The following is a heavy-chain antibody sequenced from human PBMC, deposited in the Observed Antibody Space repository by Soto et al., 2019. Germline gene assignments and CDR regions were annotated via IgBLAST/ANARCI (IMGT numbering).Heavy chain of an antibody. Sequence: LRLSCAASGFTFSDYYMSWIRQAPGKGLEWVSYISSSSSYTNYADSVKGRFTISRDNAKNSLYLQMNSLRAEDTAVYYCARDRFGELVFDYCGQRTLVTVS. CDR3: ARDRFGELVFDY. CDR1: GFTFSDYY. J-gene: IGHJ4*02. D-gene: IGHD3-10*01. V-gene: IGHV3-11*06. CDR2: ISSSSSYT.